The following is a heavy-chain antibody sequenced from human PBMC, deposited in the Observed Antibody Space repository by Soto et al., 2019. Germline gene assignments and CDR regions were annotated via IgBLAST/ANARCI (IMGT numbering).Heavy chain of an antibody. Sequence: QVQLVQSGAEVKKPGSSVKVSCKASGGTFSSYTISWVRQAPGQGLEWMGRIIPILGIANYAQKFQGRVMINADKSTSTAYMELSSLRSEDTAVYYCDVYSGAAAGSNGMDVWGQGTTVTVSS. CDR1: GGTFSSYT. CDR2: IIPILGIA. V-gene: IGHV1-69*02. CDR3: DVYSGAAAGSNGMDV. J-gene: IGHJ6*02. D-gene: IGHD6-13*01.